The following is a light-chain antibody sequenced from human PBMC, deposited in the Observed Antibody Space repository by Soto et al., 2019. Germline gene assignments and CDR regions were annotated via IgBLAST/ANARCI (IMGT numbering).Light chain of an antibody. CDR2: GNS. V-gene: IGLV1-40*01. J-gene: IGLJ3*02. CDR3: QSYDSSLSGWV. CDR1: XXXXGAGYD. Sequence: QSVLTQPPSVSGAPGQRVTISCTGSXXXXGAGYDVHWYQQLPGTAPKLLIYGNSNRPSGVPDRFSGSKSGTSASLAITGLRXXXXAXXXXQSYDSSLSGWVFGGGTKLTVL.